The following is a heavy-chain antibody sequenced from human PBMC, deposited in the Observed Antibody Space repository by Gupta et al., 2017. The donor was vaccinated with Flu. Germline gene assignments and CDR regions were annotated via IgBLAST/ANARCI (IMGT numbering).Heavy chain of an antibody. J-gene: IGHJ2*01. Sequence: QVQLQESGPGLVKPSQTLSLTCTVSGGPITSDGYYWSWIRQPAGKGLEWIGRISASGSTYYNPSLNSRVTISLDTSKNQVSLKLSSVTAADTAMYFCARGGLIISTAYYFDLWGRGTLVSVSS. V-gene: IGHV4-61*02. D-gene: IGHD3-3*01. CDR2: ISASGST. CDR3: ARGGLIISTAYYFDL. CDR1: GGPITSDGYY.